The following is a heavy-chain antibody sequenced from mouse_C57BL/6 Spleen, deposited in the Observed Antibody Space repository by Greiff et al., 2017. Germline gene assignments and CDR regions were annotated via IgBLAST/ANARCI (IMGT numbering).Heavy chain of an antibody. CDR2: INPGSGGT. CDR3: ARRTTVVGYYAMDY. V-gene: IGHV1-54*01. J-gene: IGHJ4*01. D-gene: IGHD1-1*01. CDR1: GYAFTNYL. Sequence: VQLQQSGAELVRPGTSVKVSCKASGYAFTNYLIEWVKQRPGQGLEWIGVINPGSGGTNYNEKFKGKATLTADKSSSTAYMQLSSLTSEDSAVYFCARRTTVVGYYAMDYWGQGTSVTVSS.